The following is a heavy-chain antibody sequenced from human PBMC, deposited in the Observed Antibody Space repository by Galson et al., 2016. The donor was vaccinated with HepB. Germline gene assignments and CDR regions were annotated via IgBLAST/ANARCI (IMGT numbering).Heavy chain of an antibody. V-gene: IGHV1-69*13. J-gene: IGHJ6*02. CDR3: ARERRHSSSWYGTYYGMDV. CDR1: GGTFSSYA. CDR2: IIPIFGTT. D-gene: IGHD6-13*01. Sequence: SVKVSCKASGGTFSSYAINWVRQAPGQGLEWMGGIIPIFGTTNYAQKFQGRVTITADESTSTTYMEVASLRSEDTAVYFCARERRHSSSWYGTYYGMDVWGQGTTVTVSS.